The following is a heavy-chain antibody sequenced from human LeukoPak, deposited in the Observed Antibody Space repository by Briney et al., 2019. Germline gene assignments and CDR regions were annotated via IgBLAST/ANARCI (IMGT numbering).Heavy chain of an antibody. CDR2: ISAYKGNT. CDR1: GYTFTSYG. CDR3: ARAPLTTVSWFDP. V-gene: IGHV1-18*01. Sequence: ASVKVSCKSSGYTFTSYGISWVRQAPGQGLEWMGWISAYKGNTNYAQKLQGRVTMTTDTSTSTAYMELRSLRSDDTAVYYCARAPLTTVSWFDPWGQGTLVTVSS. J-gene: IGHJ5*02. D-gene: IGHD4-11*01.